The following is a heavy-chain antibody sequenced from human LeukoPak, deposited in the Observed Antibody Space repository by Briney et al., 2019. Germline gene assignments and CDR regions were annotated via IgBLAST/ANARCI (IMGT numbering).Heavy chain of an antibody. Sequence: GGSLRLSCVASGFTFTSYWMSWVRQAPGKGLEWVANIKQDGSEKYYLDSLEGRFAISRDNAKNSVYLQINRLRAEDTAVYYCARRGTIAVPVFWFDPWGQGTLVIVSS. CDR3: ARRGTIAVPVFWFDP. CDR1: GFTFTSYW. J-gene: IGHJ5*02. CDR2: IKQDGSEK. V-gene: IGHV3-7*01. D-gene: IGHD6-19*01.